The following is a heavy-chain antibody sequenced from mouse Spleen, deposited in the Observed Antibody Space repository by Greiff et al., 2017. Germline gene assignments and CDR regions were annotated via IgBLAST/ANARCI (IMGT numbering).Heavy chain of an antibody. CDR3: ARWGDLYGSSPYAMDY. V-gene: IGHV3-2*02. J-gene: IGHJ4*01. Sequence: EVQLQQSGPGLVKPSQSLSLTCTVTGYSITSDYAWNWIRQFPGNKLEWMGYISYSGSTSYNPSLKSRISITRDTSKNQFFLQLNSVTTEDTATYYCARWGDLYGSSPYAMDYWGQGTSVTVSS. CDR1: GYSITSDYA. CDR2: ISYSGST. D-gene: IGHD1-1*01.